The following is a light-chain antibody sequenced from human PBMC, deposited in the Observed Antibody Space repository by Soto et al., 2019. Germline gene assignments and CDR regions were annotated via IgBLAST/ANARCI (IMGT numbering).Light chain of an antibody. J-gene: IGKJ3*01. V-gene: IGKV3-20*01. CDR1: QSVSRNY. Sequence: EIVLTQSPGTLSLSPGATATLSCRASQSVSRNYLAWFQQKPGQAPRLLIHGASSRAAGTPDRFGGSGSGTDFTLTISRLEPEDFAVYYCHHYGDSPIYTFGPGTKVDFK. CDR2: GAS. CDR3: HHYGDSPIYT.